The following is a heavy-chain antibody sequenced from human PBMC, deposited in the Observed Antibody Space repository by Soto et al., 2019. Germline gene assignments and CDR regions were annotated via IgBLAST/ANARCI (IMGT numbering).Heavy chain of an antibody. CDR3: ARQIYDSDTGPNFQYYFDS. CDR2: VYPDDSDT. J-gene: IGHJ4*02. D-gene: IGHD3-22*01. CDR1: GYSFTSFW. V-gene: IGHV5-51*01. Sequence: PVESLEISCSASGYSFTSFWIAWVRQVPGKGLEWMGIVYPDDSDTRYSPAFQGQVTISADKSITTAYLQWSSLRASDTAMYYCARQIYDSDTGPNFQYYFDSWGQGTPVTVSS.